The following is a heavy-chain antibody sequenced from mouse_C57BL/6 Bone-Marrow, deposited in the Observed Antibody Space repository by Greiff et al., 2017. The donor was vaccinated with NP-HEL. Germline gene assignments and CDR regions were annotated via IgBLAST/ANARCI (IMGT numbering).Heavy chain of an antibody. CDR3: ARHNYDYDLFAY. CDR2: ISNGGGST. CDR1: GFTFSDYY. V-gene: IGHV5-12*01. Sequence: DVKLVESGGGLVQPGGSLKLSCAASGFTFSDYYMYWVRQTPEKRLEWVAYISNGGGSTYYPDTVKGRFTISRDNAKNTLYLQMSRLKSEDTAMYYCARHNYDYDLFAYWGQGTLVTVSA. J-gene: IGHJ3*01. D-gene: IGHD2-4*01.